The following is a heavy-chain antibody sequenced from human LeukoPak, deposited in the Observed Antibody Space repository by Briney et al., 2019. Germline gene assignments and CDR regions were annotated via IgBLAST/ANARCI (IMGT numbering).Heavy chain of an antibody. CDR3: ARHALHYDNSGYYFAY. CDR1: GYSFTSYW. J-gene: IGHJ4*02. Sequence: GESLKISCKGSGYSFTSYWIGWVRQMPGKGLEWMGIIYPGDSDTRYSPSFQGQVTISADKSISTAYLQWSSLKAPDTAIYYCARHALHYDNSGYYFAYWGQGTLVTVSS. V-gene: IGHV5-51*01. D-gene: IGHD3-22*01. CDR2: IYPGDSDT.